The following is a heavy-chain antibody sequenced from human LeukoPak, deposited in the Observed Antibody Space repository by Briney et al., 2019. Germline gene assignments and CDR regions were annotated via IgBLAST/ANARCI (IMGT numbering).Heavy chain of an antibody. CDR1: GYTFTGYY. J-gene: IGHJ5*02. CDR2: INPKSGGT. CDR3: ARERTAARNWFDP. Sequence: ASVKVSCKASGYTFTGYYMHWVRQAPGQGLEWMGWINPKSGGTNYAQKFQGRVTMTRDTSISTAYMELRRLRSDDTAVYYCARERTAARNWFDPWGQGTLVTVSS. D-gene: IGHD6-6*01. V-gene: IGHV1-2*02.